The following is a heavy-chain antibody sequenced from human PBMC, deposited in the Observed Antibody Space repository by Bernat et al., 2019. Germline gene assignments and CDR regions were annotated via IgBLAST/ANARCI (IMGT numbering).Heavy chain of an antibody. Sequence: QLQLQESGPGLVKPSETLSLTCSVSGDSISQSDYYWGWIRQPPGKGLEWIGNIHYSGSTYYNPSLKSRITISIDTSTNQFSLKLNSVTAADTAVYYCTRRRECFGAGTWGQGTLVTVSS. CDR1: GDSISQSDYY. CDR3: TRRRECFGAGT. V-gene: IGHV4-39*01. D-gene: IGHD3-10*01. CDR2: IHYSGST. J-gene: IGHJ4*02.